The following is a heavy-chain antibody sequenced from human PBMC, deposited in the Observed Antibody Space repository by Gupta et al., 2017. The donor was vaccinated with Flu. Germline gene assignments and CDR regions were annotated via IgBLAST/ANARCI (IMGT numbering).Heavy chain of an antibody. Sequence: YDWSWIRQSPGKGLEWIGEINHSGVTNYNPSRKSRVTISIDTSKNQVFLKMISTTAADSAVYYCARGDGVRLLEWFQNRYKGCDAWGQGILGTVS. CDR1: YD. J-gene: IGHJ5*02. CDR2: INHSGVT. D-gene: IGHD3-3*01. V-gene: IGHV4-34*01. CDR3: ARGDGVRLLEWFQNRYKGCDA.